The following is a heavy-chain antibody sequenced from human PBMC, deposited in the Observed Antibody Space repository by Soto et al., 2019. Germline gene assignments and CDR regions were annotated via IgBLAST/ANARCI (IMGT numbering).Heavy chain of an antibody. J-gene: IGHJ3*02. D-gene: IGHD6-13*01. V-gene: IGHV1-18*01. CDR3: AGDLISSSSWYVGDAFDI. CDR1: GYTFTSYG. Sequence: ASVKVSCKASGYTFTSYGISWVRQAPGQGLEWMGWISAYNGNTNYAQKLQGRVTMTTDESTSTAYMELRSLRSDDTAVDYCAGDLISSSSWYVGDAFDIWGQGTMVTVSS. CDR2: ISAYNGNT.